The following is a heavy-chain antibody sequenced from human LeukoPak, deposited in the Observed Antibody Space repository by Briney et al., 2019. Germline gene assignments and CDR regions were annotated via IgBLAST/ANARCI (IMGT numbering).Heavy chain of an antibody. J-gene: IGHJ5*02. CDR1: GGSISSSSYY. CDR3: ARERSSTNPFHP. D-gene: IGHD2-2*01. V-gene: IGHV4-39*02. CDR2: SYYSGST. Sequence: SETLSLTCTVSGGSISSSSYYWGWIRQPPGKGLEWIGSSYYSGSTYYNPSLKSRVTISVDTSKNHFSLKLSSVTAADTAVYYCARERSSTNPFHPWGQGTLVTVSS.